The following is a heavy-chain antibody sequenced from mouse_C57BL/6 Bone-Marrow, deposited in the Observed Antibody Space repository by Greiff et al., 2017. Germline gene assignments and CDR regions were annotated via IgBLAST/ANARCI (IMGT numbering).Heavy chain of an antibody. J-gene: IGHJ2*01. V-gene: IGHV5-17*01. CDR2: ISSGSSTI. Sequence: EVKLVESGGGLVKPGGSLKLSCAASGFTFSDYGMHWVRQAPEKGLEWVAYISSGSSTIYYADTVKGRFTISRDNAKNTLFLQMTSLRSEDTAMYYCALTTVVRGDYWGQGTTLTVSS. CDR1: GFTFSDYG. CDR3: ALTTVVRGDY. D-gene: IGHD1-1*01.